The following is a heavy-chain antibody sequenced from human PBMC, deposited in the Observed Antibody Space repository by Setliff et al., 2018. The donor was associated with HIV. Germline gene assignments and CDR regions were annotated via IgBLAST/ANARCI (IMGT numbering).Heavy chain of an antibody. J-gene: IGHJ6*02. CDR3: ARDVDHMMDV. V-gene: IGHV1-69*05. Sequence: ASVKVSCKASGDTFSNSAIYWVRQAPGQGLKWMGGIIPLYGTSKYAQKFQGRVAITTDELMTTAYMELTSLRSEDTAVYFCARDVDHMMDVWGPGTTVTVSS. CDR1: GDTFSNSA. CDR2: IIPLYGTS.